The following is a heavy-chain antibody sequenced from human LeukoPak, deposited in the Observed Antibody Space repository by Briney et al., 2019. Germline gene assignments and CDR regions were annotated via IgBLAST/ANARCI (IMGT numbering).Heavy chain of an antibody. D-gene: IGHD2-8*01. CDR2: IHYSGSS. CDR1: GDSTNNFY. CDR3: ALAPNSNWFDF. Sequence: KPSETLSLTCTVSGDSTNNFYWNWLRQSPGKGLEWIGNIHYSGSSVYNPSLQSRVTITIDTSRRQLFLKLNSVTAADTAVYFCALAPNSNWFDFWGPGTLVTVSS. J-gene: IGHJ5*01. V-gene: IGHV4-59*03.